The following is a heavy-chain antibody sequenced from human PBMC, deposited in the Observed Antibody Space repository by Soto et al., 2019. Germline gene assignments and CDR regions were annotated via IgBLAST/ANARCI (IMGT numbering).Heavy chain of an antibody. V-gene: IGHV3-74*01. CDR1: GFTFSSYW. J-gene: IGHJ5*02. CDR3: ARESGDWPLNWFDP. Sequence: GGSLRLSCAASGFTFSSYWMHWVRQTPGKGLVWVSRINNAGSGTTYADSVKGRFTISRDNAKNTLYLQMNSLRAEDTAVYYCARESGDWPLNWFDPWGLGTLVTVSS. D-gene: IGHD2-21*02. CDR2: INNAGSGT.